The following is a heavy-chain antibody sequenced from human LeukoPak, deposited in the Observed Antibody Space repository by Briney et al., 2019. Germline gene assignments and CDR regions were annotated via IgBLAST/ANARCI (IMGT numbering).Heavy chain of an antibody. CDR2: ISTNSSYK. J-gene: IGHJ4*02. D-gene: IGHD2-2*01. CDR1: GFAFSNYN. V-gene: IGHV3-21*06. CDR3: ARAGTCSSTSCDGGIEY. Sequence: GGSLRLSCAASGFAFSNYNMKWVRQAPGKGLEWVSFISTNSSYKYYADSVKGGFTIYRDNSKNLLYLQMDSLRVEDTAVYYCARAGTCSSTSCDGGIEYWGQGTLVTVSS.